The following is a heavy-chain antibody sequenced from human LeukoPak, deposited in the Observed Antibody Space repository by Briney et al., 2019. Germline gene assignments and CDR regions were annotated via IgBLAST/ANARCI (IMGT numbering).Heavy chain of an antibody. D-gene: IGHD2-2*01. CDR2: MNPNSGNT. Sequence: ASVKVSCKASGYTFTSYDINWVRQATGQGLEWMGWMNPNSGNTGYAQKFQGRVTMTRNTSISTAYMELSSLRSEDTAVYYCARKGVGRYCSSTSCYGYYYYMDVWGKGTTVTISS. CDR3: ARKGVGRYCSSTSCYGYYYYMDV. J-gene: IGHJ6*03. CDR1: GYTFTSYD. V-gene: IGHV1-8*01.